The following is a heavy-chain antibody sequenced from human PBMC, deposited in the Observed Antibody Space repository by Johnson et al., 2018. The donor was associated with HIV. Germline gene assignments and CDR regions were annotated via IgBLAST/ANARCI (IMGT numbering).Heavy chain of an antibody. Sequence: QVQLVESGGGVVQPGRSLRLSCVASGFSFSSFAMHWVRQAPGKGLQWVAVMSFDETNSYDSDSVDVKGRFTISRDNSKNTLYLQMNSLRAEDTAVYFCAKDRGSPGIPAAFDIWGQGTMVTVSS. CDR3: AKDRGSPGIPAAFDI. V-gene: IGHV3-30-3*01. CDR1: GFSFSSFA. CDR2: MSFDETNS. D-gene: IGHD1-26*01. J-gene: IGHJ3*02.